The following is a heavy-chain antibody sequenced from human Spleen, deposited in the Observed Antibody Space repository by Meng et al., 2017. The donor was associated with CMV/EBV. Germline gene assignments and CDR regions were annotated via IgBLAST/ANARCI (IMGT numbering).Heavy chain of an antibody. Sequence: SSGYFNWNWIPQSPGKGLEWIGYIYDSANTYHNPSLKSRVTISVDTSERFSLKLTSMTAADTAVYYCARGISGDTSGYYGLAAFDIWGQGTVVTVSS. D-gene: IGHD3-22*01. CDR3: ARGISGDTSGYYGLAAFDI. CDR2: IYDSANT. CDR1: SSGYFN. J-gene: IGHJ3*02. V-gene: IGHV4-30-4*08.